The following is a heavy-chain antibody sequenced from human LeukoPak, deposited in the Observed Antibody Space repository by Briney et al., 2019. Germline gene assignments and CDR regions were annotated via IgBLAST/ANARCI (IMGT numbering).Heavy chain of an antibody. Sequence: SETLSLTCTVSGGSISSYYWSWIRQPPGKGLEWIGYIYYSGSTNYNPSLKSRVTISVDTSKNQFSLKLSSVTAADTAVYYCARGDGGYTIDYWGQGTLVTVSS. J-gene: IGHJ4*02. CDR2: IYYSGST. CDR3: ARGDGGYTIDY. D-gene: IGHD4-17*01. CDR1: GGSISSYY. V-gene: IGHV4-59*01.